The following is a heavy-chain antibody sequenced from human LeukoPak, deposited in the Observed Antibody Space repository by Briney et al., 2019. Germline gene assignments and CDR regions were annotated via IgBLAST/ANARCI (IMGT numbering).Heavy chain of an antibody. Sequence: QPGGSLRLSCAASGFTFSSYFMHWVRQAPGKGLVWVSRINSDGSSTSYADSVKGRFTISRDNAKNTLYLQMNSLRAEDTAVYYCARGGDPYNWFDPWGQGTLVTVSS. J-gene: IGHJ5*02. CDR1: GFTFSSYF. CDR2: INSDGSST. V-gene: IGHV3-74*01. D-gene: IGHD4-17*01. CDR3: ARGGDPYNWFDP.